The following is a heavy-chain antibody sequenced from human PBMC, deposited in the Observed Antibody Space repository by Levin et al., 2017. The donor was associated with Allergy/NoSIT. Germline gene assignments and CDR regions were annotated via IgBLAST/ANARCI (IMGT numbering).Heavy chain of an antibody. J-gene: IGHJ4*02. CDR3: VKDLGYTYDYALDF. D-gene: IGHD5-18*01. Sequence: LSLTCAASGFPFDEYAMHWVRQAPGKGLQWVSTIYWNSAIIAYADSVKGRFTISRDNAKRSLYLQMNSLRAEDTAFYYCVKDLGYTYDYALDFWGQGTLVTVSS. V-gene: IGHV3-9*01. CDR2: IYWNSAII. CDR1: GFPFDEYA.